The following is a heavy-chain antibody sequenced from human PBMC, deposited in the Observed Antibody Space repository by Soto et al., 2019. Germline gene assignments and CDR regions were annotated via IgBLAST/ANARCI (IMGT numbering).Heavy chain of an antibody. D-gene: IGHD4-4*01. CDR1: EYSFTNHW. CDR3: ARNDYSGNSVDY. J-gene: IGHJ4*02. V-gene: IGHV5-51*01. CDR2: IYPGDSDT. Sequence: GESLKISCKGFEYSFTNHWIGWVRQMPGKGLEWVGIIYPGDSDTRYSPSFQGRVTISADKSINTAYLQWSNLQDSDTAIYYCARNDYSGNSVDYWGQGTLVTVS.